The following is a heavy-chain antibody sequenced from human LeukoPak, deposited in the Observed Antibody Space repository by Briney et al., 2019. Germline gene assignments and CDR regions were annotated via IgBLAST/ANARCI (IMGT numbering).Heavy chain of an antibody. V-gene: IGHV3-11*01. CDR2: ISGDSDTI. Sequence: GGSLRLSCVASGFTFSDYYMNWVRQTPEKGLEWIAHISGDSDTIYYTDSVKGRFTISRDNARNSLFLQMDSLRAEDTAVYYCGRDSNTAMIILDHWVQGTAVSVSS. CDR1: GFTFSDYY. CDR3: GRDSNTAMIILDH. D-gene: IGHD5-18*01. J-gene: IGHJ4*02.